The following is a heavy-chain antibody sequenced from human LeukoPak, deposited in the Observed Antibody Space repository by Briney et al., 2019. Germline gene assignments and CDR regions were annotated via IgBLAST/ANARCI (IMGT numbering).Heavy chain of an antibody. CDR2: IWFDGSNK. V-gene: IGHV3-33*08. D-gene: IGHD3-10*01. J-gene: IGHJ6*02. CDR3: ARAYEVRGVPYYGMDV. CDR1: GFTFTKAW. Sequence: GGSLRLSCAASGFTFTKAWMSWVRQAPGKGLEWVAVIWFDGSNKYYADSVKGRFTISRDNSKNMLYLQMNSLRAEETAVYYCARAYEVRGVPYYGMDVWGQGTTVTVSS.